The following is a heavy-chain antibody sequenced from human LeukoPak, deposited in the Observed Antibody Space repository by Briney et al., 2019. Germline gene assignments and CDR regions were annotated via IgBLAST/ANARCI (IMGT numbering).Heavy chain of an antibody. V-gene: IGHV4-39*01. D-gene: IGHD2-15*01. Sequence: SETLSLTCTVSGGSISSSSYDWGWIRQPPGKGLEWIGSIYYSGSTYYNPTLKSRVTISVDTSKSQFSLKLSSVTAADTAMYYCASLPRYCSGGTCRATFDIWGQGTMVTVSS. CDR3: ASLPRYCSGGTCRATFDI. CDR1: GGSISSSSYD. J-gene: IGHJ3*02. CDR2: IYYSGST.